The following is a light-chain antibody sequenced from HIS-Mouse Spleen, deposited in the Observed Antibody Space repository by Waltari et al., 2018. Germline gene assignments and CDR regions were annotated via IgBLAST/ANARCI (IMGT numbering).Light chain of an antibody. J-gene: IGLJ2*01. CDR2: KDS. Sequence: SYELTQPPSVSVSPGQTARITCSGDALPKQYAYWYQQKPGQAPVLVIDKDSERPSGIPDRFSGSSSGTTVTLTISGVQAEDEADYYCQSADSSGTYDVVFGGGTKLTVL. CDR1: ALPKQY. V-gene: IGLV3-25*03. CDR3: QSADSSGTYDVV.